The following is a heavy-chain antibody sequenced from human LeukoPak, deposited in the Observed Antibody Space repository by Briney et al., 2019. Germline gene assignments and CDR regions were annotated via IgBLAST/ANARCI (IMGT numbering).Heavy chain of an antibody. J-gene: IGHJ4*02. D-gene: IGHD3-22*01. CDR3: ARGEYYDSSGFSYFAY. CDR2: IYYSGST. V-gene: IGHV4-59*08. CDR1: GDSIISYY. Sequence: SETLSLTCTVSGDSIISYYWSWIRQPPGKGLEWIGYIYYSGSTNYNPSLKSRVTISVDTSKNQFSLKLSSVTAADTAVYYCARGEYYDSSGFSYFAYGAQEPLVTVSP.